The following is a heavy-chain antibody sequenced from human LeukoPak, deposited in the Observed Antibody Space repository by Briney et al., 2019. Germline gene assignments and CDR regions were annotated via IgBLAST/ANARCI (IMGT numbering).Heavy chain of an antibody. D-gene: IGHD3-10*01. CDR1: GGSFSGYY. J-gene: IGHJ6*02. CDR2: INHSGVT. V-gene: IGHV4-34*01. Sequence: PSETLSLTCGVSGGSFSGYYWSWVRQPPGKGLEWVGKINHSGVTNYNPSLKSRVTISIDTPKTQFSRNLSSGTDAATAVYYCGRAVTRAYYYNGMDVWGQGTSVTAS. CDR3: GRAVTRAYYYNGMDV.